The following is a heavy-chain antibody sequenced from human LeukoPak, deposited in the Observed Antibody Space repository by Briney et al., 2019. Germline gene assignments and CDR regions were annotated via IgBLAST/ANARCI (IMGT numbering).Heavy chain of an antibody. J-gene: IGHJ4*02. CDR2: ISYDGSNK. Sequence: PGRSLRLSCAASGFTFSSYGMHWDRQAPGKGLEWVAVISYDGSNKYYADSVKGRFTISRDNSKNTLYLQMNSLRAEDTAVYYCAKDRCSSGLFDYWGQGTLVTVSS. CDR3: AKDRCSSGLFDY. V-gene: IGHV3-30*18. D-gene: IGHD2-2*01. CDR1: GFTFSSYG.